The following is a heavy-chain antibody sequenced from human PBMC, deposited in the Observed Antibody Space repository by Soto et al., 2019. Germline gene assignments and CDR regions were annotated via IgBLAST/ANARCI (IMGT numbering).Heavy chain of an antibody. CDR3: VRCLGSTLIATAGLLNFVY. V-gene: IGHV2-5*02. CDR2: IYWDEDK. D-gene: IGHD6-13*01. J-gene: IGHJ4*02. CDR1: GFSVSNNGVG. Sequence: SGPTLVNPTQTLTLTCTFSGFSVSNNGVGVGWIRQPPGKALEWLALIYWDEDKRYNPSLKTRLTITKDTSENQVVLTMTNMDLVDTATYYCVRCLGSTLIATAGLLNFVYWCQGTLVTVSS.